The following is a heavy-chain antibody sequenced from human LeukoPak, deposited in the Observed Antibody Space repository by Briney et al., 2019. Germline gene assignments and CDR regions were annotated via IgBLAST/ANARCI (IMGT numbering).Heavy chain of an antibody. V-gene: IGHV3-7*03. CDR1: GFTFSSYW. D-gene: IGHD6-19*01. CDR3: ARLGPASSGWPESFDY. Sequence: GGSLRLSCAASGFTFSSYWMSWVRQAPGKGLEWVANIKRDGSEKYYVDSVKGRFTISRDNAKNSLDLQMSSLRVEDTAVYYCARLGPASSGWPESFDYWGQGTLVTVSS. CDR2: IKRDGSEK. J-gene: IGHJ4*02.